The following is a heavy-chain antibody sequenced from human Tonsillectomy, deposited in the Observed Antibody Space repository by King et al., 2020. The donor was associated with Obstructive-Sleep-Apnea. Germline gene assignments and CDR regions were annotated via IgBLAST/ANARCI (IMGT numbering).Heavy chain of an antibody. J-gene: IGHJ4*02. CDR2: IYPGDSYT. Sequence: QLVQSGAEVKKPGESLKISCKGSGYSFTSYCIGWVRQMPGKGLEWMGIIYPGDSYTRYSPSFQAQDTISADKSISTAYLQWSSLKASDTAMFYCARQGEVDTAMVSPIDYWGQGTLVTVSS. V-gene: IGHV5-51*01. CDR1: GYSFTSYC. D-gene: IGHD5-18*01. CDR3: ARQGEVDTAMVSPIDY.